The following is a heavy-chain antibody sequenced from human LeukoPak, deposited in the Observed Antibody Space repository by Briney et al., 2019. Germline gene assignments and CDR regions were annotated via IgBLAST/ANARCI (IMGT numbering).Heavy chain of an antibody. J-gene: IGHJ4*02. CDR1: GFTVSSNY. Sequence: HPGGSLRLSCAASGFTVSSNYMSWVRQAPGKGLEWVSVIYSGGSTYYADSVKGRFTISRDNSKNTLYLQMNSLRAEDTAVYYCAGRRLWFGELLHDYWGQGTLVTVSS. D-gene: IGHD3-10*01. CDR3: AGRRLWFGELLHDY. CDR2: IYSGGST. V-gene: IGHV3-53*01.